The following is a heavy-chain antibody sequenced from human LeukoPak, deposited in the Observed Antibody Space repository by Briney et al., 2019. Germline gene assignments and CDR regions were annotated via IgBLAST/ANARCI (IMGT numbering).Heavy chain of an antibody. J-gene: IGHJ4*02. V-gene: IGHV4-59*13. D-gene: IGHD6-19*01. CDR3: SRDHGLGRRLVSGIDY. Sequence: SETLSLTCMVSGSSIRSYYWSWLRQPPGRGLEGFGYIYYSGSTNYNPSLKSRVTLSLDTSKNQFSLKLRSVTAPDPAVYYCSRDHGLGRRLVSGIDYWGQGTLVTVSS. CDR2: IYYSGST. CDR1: GSSIRSYY.